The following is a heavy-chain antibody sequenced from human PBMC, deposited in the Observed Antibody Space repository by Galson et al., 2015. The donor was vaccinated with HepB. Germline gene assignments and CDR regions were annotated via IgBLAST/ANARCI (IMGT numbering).Heavy chain of an antibody. CDR3: ARGDYSSSWYVSSAYYYYGMDV. D-gene: IGHD6-13*01. J-gene: IGHJ6*02. V-gene: IGHV1-24*01. CDR1: GYTLTELS. Sequence: SVKVSCKVSGYTLTELSMHWVRQAPGKGLEWMGGFDPEDGETIYAQKFQGRVTMTEDTSTDTAYMELSSLRSADTAVYYCARGDYSSSWYVSSAYYYYGMDVWGQGTTVTVSS. CDR2: FDPEDGET.